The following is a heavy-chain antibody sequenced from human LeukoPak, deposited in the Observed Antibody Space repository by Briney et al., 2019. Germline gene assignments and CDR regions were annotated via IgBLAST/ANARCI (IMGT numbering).Heavy chain of an antibody. V-gene: IGHV4-39*01. CDR2: MYYSGST. J-gene: IGHJ4*02. Sequence: SETLSLTCTVSGVSISSSSYHWGWIRQPPGKGLEWIGSMYYSGSTYYNPSLKSRVTVSVDTSKNQFSLNLSSVTAADTAVYYCARISIVVRAYCDYWGQGSLVTVSS. D-gene: IGHD2-15*01. CDR1: GVSISSSSYH. CDR3: ARISIVVRAYCDY.